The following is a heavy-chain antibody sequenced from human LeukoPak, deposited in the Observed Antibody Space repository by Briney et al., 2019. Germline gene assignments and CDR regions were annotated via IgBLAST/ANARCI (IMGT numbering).Heavy chain of an antibody. D-gene: IGHD1-26*01. Sequence: GGSLRLSCAASGFTFSIYWMSWVRQAPGKGLEWVANIKEDGSEKYYVDSVKGRFTISRDNARNSLYLQMNSLRAEDTAVYYCARDLLGWELHYFDYWGQGTLVTVSS. V-gene: IGHV3-7*01. J-gene: IGHJ4*02. CDR1: GFTFSIYW. CDR3: ARDLLGWELHYFDY. CDR2: IKEDGSEK.